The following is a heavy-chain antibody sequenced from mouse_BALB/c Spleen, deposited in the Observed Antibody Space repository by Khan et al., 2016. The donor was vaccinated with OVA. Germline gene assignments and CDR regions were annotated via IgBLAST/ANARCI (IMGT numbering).Heavy chain of an antibody. J-gene: IGHJ2*01. V-gene: IGHV5-17*02. CDR1: GFTFSSYG. Sequence: EVELVESGGGLVQPGGSRKLSCAASGFTFSSYGMHWVRQAPEKGLEWVAYISGDSSTIFYAATVKGRFTISRDNPKKTLFLQMNSLMSEDTAMYYCATSYYYGSHFDYWGPGTTLTVSS. D-gene: IGHD1-1*01. CDR2: ISGDSSTI. CDR3: ATSYYYGSHFDY.